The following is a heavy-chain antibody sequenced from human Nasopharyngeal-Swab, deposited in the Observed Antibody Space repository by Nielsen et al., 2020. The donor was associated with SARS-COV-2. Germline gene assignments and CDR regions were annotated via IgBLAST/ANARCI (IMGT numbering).Heavy chain of an antibody. Sequence: GGSLRLSCAASGFFLVVFALNWVRQAPGKGLEWVSGITWNGGSIGYAESVKGRFTISRDSAKNSLYLQMNSLRAEDTALYYCARDKSSTVTTFDYWGQGTLVTVSS. V-gene: IGHV3-20*04. J-gene: IGHJ4*02. CDR2: ITWNGGSI. CDR1: GFFLVVFA. CDR3: ARDKSSTVTTFDY. D-gene: IGHD4-17*01.